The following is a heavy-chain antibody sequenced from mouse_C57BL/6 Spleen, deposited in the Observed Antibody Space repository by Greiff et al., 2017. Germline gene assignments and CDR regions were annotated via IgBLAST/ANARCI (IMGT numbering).Heavy chain of an antibody. V-gene: IGHV1-15*01. J-gene: IGHJ2*01. D-gene: IGHD2-5*01. CDR1: GYTFTDYE. Sequence: VQLQQSGAELVRPGASVTLSCKASGYTFTDYEMHWVKQTPVHGLEWIGAIDPETGGTAYNQKFKGKAILTADKSSSTAYMELRSLTSEDSAVYYCTRGTYYSNPNYFDYWGQGTTLTVSS. CDR3: TRGTYYSNPNYFDY. CDR2: IDPETGGT.